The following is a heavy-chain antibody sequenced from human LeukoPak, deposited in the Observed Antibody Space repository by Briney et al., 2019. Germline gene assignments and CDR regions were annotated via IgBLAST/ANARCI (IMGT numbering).Heavy chain of an antibody. CDR3: AKDIAEYSSSWEFDY. Sequence: GGSLRLSCAASGFTFDDYAMHWVRQAPGKGLEWVSGISWNSGSIGYADSVKGRFTISRDNAKNSLYLQTNSLRAEDMALYYCAKDIAEYSSSWEFDYWGQGTLVTVSS. CDR1: GFTFDDYA. J-gene: IGHJ4*02. CDR2: ISWNSGSI. V-gene: IGHV3-9*03. D-gene: IGHD6-13*01.